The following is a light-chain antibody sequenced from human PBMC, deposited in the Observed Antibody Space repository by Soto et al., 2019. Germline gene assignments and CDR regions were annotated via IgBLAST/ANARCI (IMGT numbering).Light chain of an antibody. CDR3: QQYDNWPPP. V-gene: IGKV3-15*01. CDR1: QRVSNN. Sequence: EIVMTQSPATLSVSPGERATLSCRASQRVSNNLAWYQQRPGRSPRLLIYATSTRATGIPARFSGSGSGTEFTLTISSLQSEDVAVYYCQQYDNWPPPVGQGTRLEIK. J-gene: IGKJ5*01. CDR2: ATS.